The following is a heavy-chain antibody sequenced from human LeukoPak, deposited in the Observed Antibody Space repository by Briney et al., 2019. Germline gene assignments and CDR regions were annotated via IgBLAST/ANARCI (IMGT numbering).Heavy chain of an antibody. D-gene: IGHD3-22*01. J-gene: IGHJ5*02. CDR2: ISSSSSYI. CDR3: AKDGLNYYDTSGYPNWFDP. CDR1: GFTFSSYS. V-gene: IGHV3-21*04. Sequence: PGGSPRLSCAASGFTFSSYSMNWVRQAPGKGLEWVSSISSSSSYIYYADSVKGRFTISRDNAKNSLYLQMNSLRAEDTAVYYCAKDGLNYYDTSGYPNWFDPWGQGTLVTVSS.